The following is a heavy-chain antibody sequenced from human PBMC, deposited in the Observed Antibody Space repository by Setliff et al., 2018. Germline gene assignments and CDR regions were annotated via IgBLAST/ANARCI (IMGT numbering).Heavy chain of an antibody. J-gene: IGHJ6*02. Sequence: GGSLRLSCAASGFTFSSYSMNWVRQAPGKGLEWVSYISSSSSTIYYADSVKGRFTISRDNAENSLYLQMNSLRAEDTAVYYCARDLAGATYYYYYGMDVWGQGTTVTVSS. V-gene: IGHV3-48*01. CDR2: ISSSSSTI. CDR3: ARDLAGATYYYYYGMDV. CDR1: GFTFSSYS. D-gene: IGHD1-26*01.